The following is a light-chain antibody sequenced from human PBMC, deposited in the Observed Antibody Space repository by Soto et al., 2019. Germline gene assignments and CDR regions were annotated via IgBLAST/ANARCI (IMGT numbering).Light chain of an antibody. V-gene: IGKV3-15*01. J-gene: IGKJ5*01. CDR3: QQANSFPIT. CDR2: GAS. Sequence: ETILTQSPATLSASPGKIFTLSCRATQSVTYNLAWYQQKPGQAPRLLIYGASTRATGIPARLSGRGSGTEFTLTISSMKSEDFATYYCQQANSFPITFGQGTRLEIK. CDR1: QSVTYN.